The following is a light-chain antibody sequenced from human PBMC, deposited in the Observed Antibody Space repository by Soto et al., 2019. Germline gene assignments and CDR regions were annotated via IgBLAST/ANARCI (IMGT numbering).Light chain of an antibody. CDR3: QHYGAAAIT. J-gene: IGKJ5*01. Sequence: EIVVTQSPGSLSLSPGEIATLSFRASQSVGGNLAWYQQKPGQPPKLLIYGASSRATDIPDRFSGSGSGTDFTLTISRLEPEDFALYYCQHYGAAAITFGQGTRLEIK. CDR2: GAS. CDR1: QSVGGN. V-gene: IGKV3-20*01.